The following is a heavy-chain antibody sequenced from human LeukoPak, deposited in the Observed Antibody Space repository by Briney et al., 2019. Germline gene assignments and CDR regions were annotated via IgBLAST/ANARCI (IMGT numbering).Heavy chain of an antibody. CDR2: IYTSGTI. V-gene: IGHV4-4*07. CDR1: GGSISIYY. CDR3: ARDSGTTGEVKFDP. Sequence: SSETLSLTCSVSGGSISIYYWTWIRQPAGTALEWIGRIYTSGTITYNPSLKSRVTMSVGTSKNQFSLKLSSVTAADTAVYYCARDSGTTGEVKFDPWGQGTLVTVSS. J-gene: IGHJ5*02. D-gene: IGHD3-10*01.